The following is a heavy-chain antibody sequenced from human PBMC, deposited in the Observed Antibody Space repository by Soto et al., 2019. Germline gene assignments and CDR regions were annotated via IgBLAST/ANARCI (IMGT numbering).Heavy chain of an antibody. CDR2: LLFDGTND. V-gene: IGHV3-30*09. CDR3: ARGNEGFSLCHLDH. Sequence: SLRLSCADSGFTFSSHAMHLVRQAPGRGLEWLAGLLFDGTNDFYADTVNGRAAVSSDNSKNTLYLQLENLGPQDTAVYYCARGNEGFSLCHLDHWGLRTLFTVST. J-gene: IGHJ4*02. CDR1: GFTFSSHA. D-gene: IGHD1-1*01.